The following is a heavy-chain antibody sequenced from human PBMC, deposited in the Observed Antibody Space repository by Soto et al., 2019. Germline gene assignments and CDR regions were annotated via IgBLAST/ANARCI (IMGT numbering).Heavy chain of an antibody. Sequence: GGSLRLSCAASGFTFSSYSMKWVRQAPGKGLEWVSYISSSGSSIYYADSVKGRFTISRDNAKNSLYLQMNSLRDEDTAVYYCSKDAPRGIRYWFDLWGQGTLVTVSS. J-gene: IGHJ5*02. D-gene: IGHD1-20*01. CDR2: ISSSGSSI. V-gene: IGHV3-48*02. CDR1: GFTFSSYS. CDR3: SKDAPRGIRYWFDL.